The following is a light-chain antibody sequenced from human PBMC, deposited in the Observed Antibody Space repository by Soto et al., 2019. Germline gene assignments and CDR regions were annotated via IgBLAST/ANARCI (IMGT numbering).Light chain of an antibody. Sequence: DIQMNQSPSSLSASVGDRVTITCQASQGIYNYLSWFQRKPGKAPRLLIYESFSLESGVPSRFSVSGSGTDFTLTISSLQPEDFATYYCQQYDRLPYTFGQGTKLEIK. V-gene: IGKV1-33*01. CDR2: ESF. CDR1: QGIYNY. J-gene: IGKJ2*01. CDR3: QQYDRLPYT.